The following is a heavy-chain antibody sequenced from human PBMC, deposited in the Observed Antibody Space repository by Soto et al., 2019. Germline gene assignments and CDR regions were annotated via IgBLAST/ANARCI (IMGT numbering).Heavy chain of an antibody. D-gene: IGHD3-22*01. J-gene: IGHJ4*02. V-gene: IGHV4-39*01. Sequence: PSETLSLTCTVSGGPISSSSYYWGWIRQPPGKGLEWIGTIYYSGSTYYNPSLKSRVTISVDTPKNQVSLKVTSVTAADTAVYFCAKTAFYYETSAYYFDYWGQGALVTVSS. CDR1: GGPISSSSYY. CDR2: IYYSGST. CDR3: AKTAFYYETSAYYFDY.